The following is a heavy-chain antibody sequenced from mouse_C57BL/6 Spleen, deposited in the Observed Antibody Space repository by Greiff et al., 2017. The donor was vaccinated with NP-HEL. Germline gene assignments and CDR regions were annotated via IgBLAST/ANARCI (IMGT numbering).Heavy chain of an antibody. CDR2: INPYNGGT. V-gene: IGHV1-19*01. D-gene: IGHD2-4*01. CDR1: GYTFTDYY. Sequence: VQLQQSGPVLVKPGASVKMSCKASGYTFTDYYMNWVKQSHGKSLEWIGVINPYNGGTSYNQKFKGKATLTVDKSSSTAYMELNSLTSEDSAVYYCARFYYDYSFAYWGQGTLVTVSA. CDR3: ARFYYDYSFAY. J-gene: IGHJ3*01.